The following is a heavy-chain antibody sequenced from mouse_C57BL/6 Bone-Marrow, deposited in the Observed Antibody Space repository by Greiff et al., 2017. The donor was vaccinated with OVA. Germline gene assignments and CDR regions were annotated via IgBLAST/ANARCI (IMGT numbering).Heavy chain of an antibody. Sequence: VQLKESGGDLVKPGGSLKLSCAASGFTFSSYGMSWVRQTPDKRLEWVATISSGGSYTYYPDSVKGRFTISRDNAKNTLYLQMSSLKSEDTAMYYCARGAYDGYYTWFAYWGQGTLVTVSA. CDR3: ARGAYDGYYTWFAY. CDR2: ISSGGSYT. V-gene: IGHV5-6*01. D-gene: IGHD2-3*01. CDR1: GFTFSSYG. J-gene: IGHJ3*01.